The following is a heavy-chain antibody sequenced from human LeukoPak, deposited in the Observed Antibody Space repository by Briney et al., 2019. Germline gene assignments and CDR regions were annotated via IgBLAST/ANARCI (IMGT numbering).Heavy chain of an antibody. CDR1: GGSISSYY. D-gene: IGHD3-22*01. V-gene: IGHV4-4*07. J-gene: IGHJ3*02. Sequence: SETLSLTCTVSGGSISSYYWSWIRQPAGKGLEWIGRIYTSGSTNYNPSLKSRVTMSVDTSKNQFSLKLSSVTAADTAVYYCARDRGYYDSSGYYYSDAFDIWGQGTMVTVSS. CDR3: ARDRGYYDSSGYYYSDAFDI. CDR2: IYTSGST.